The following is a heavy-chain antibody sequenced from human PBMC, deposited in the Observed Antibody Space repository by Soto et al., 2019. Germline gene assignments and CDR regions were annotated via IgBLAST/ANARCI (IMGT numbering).Heavy chain of an antibody. V-gene: IGHV1-3*01. CDR2: INAGNGNT. D-gene: IGHD3-3*01. Sequence: QVQLVQSGAEVKKPGASVKVSCKASGYTFTSYAMHWVRQAPGQRLEWMGWINAGNGNTKYSQKFQGRVTITRDTSASTAYMELSSLRSEDSAVYYCARTITIFGVAPAGAFDIWGQGTMVTVSS. J-gene: IGHJ3*02. CDR1: GYTFTSYA. CDR3: ARTITIFGVAPAGAFDI.